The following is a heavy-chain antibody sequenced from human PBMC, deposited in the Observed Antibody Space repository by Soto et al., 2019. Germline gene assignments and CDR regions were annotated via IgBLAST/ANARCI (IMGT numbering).Heavy chain of an antibody. D-gene: IGHD6-13*01. Sequence: FSLSTSGMCVSWIRQPPGKALEWLALIDWDDDKYYSTSLKTRLTISKDTSKNQVVLTMTNMDPVDTATYYCARIGSRQQLFDYWGQGTLVTVSS. CDR2: IDWDDDK. J-gene: IGHJ4*02. V-gene: IGHV2-70*01. CDR1: FSLSTSGMC. CDR3: ARIGSRQQLFDY.